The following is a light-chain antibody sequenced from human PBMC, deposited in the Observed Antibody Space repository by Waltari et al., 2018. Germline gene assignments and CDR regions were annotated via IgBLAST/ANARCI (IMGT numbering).Light chain of an antibody. Sequence: QTVVTQEPSLSVSPGGTVTLTCALSSGSLSTTSYATWYQQTPGPAPRTTVYKANAPSSGVPDRFSGSILGNTAALTITGAQADDESDYYCALYMGSGIWVFGGGTRLTVL. CDR1: SGSLSTTSY. V-gene: IGLV8-61*01. J-gene: IGLJ3*02. CDR3: ALYMGSGIWV. CDR2: KAN.